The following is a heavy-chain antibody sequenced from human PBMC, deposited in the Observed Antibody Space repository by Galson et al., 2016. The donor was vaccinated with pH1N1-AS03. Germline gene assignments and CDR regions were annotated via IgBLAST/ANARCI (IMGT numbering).Heavy chain of an antibody. Sequence: QSGAEVKKPGASVKVSCKASGYTFTSYGISWVRQAPRQGLEWIGWVSGHDGETNYAENMEGRVTMTADTSTGTAYMELRSLSADDTAVFYCARVLFGIARGESSAFDLWGQGTMVTVSS. V-gene: IGHV1-18*04. J-gene: IGHJ3*01. CDR2: VSGHDGET. D-gene: IGHD6-13*01. CDR3: ARVLFGIARGESSAFDL. CDR1: GYTFTSYG.